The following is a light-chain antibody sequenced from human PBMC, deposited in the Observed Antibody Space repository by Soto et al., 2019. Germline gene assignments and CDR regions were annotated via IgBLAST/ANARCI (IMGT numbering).Light chain of an antibody. CDR1: SSDVGGYNH. Sequence: QSALTQPPSASGSLGQSVTISCTGTSSDVGGYNHVSWYQQHPGKAPKLLIYDVSYRPSGVPDRFSGSKSGNTASLTVSGLQAEDETDYYCSSYARSNSLVFGTGTKLTVL. V-gene: IGLV2-8*01. CDR2: DVS. J-gene: IGLJ1*01. CDR3: SSYARSNSLV.